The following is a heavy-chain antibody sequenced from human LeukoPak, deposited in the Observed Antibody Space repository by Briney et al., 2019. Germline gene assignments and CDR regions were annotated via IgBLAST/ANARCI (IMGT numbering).Heavy chain of an antibody. V-gene: IGHV3-30*02. D-gene: IGHD5-18*01. CDR2: IRYDGSEK. CDR3: AKGYNYGTDY. CDR1: GFTFSSYG. Sequence: GRSLRLSCAASGFTFSSYGMHWLRLAPGKGLEWVAFIRYDGSEKDYADSVKGRFTISRDNSKNTVHLQMNSLRAEDTAVYYCAKGYNYGTDYWGQGTLVTVSS. J-gene: IGHJ4*02.